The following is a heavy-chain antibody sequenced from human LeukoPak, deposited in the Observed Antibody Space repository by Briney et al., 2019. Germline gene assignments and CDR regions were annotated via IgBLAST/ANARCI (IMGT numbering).Heavy chain of an antibody. CDR3: ARGLITMIVVVENCFDP. D-gene: IGHD3-22*01. V-gene: IGHV1-2*02. J-gene: IGHJ5*02. CDR2: INPNSGGT. Sequence: ASVKVSCKASGYTFTGYYMHWVRQAPGQGLEWMGWINPNSGGTNYAQKFQGRVTMTRDTSISTAYMELSRLRSDDTAVFYCARGLITMIVVVENCFDPWGQGTLVTVSS. CDR1: GYTFTGYY.